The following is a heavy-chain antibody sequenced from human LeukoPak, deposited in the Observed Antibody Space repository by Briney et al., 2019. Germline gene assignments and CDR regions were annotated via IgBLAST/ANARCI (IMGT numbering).Heavy chain of an antibody. D-gene: IGHD2-15*01. CDR3: ASLRYCSGGSCYSRGWYFDL. CDR2: IYHSGST. V-gene: IGHV4-38-2*02. J-gene: IGHJ2*01. CDR1: GYSISSGYY. Sequence: PSEALSLTCTVSGYSISSGYYWGWIRQPPGKGLEWIGSIYHSGSTYYNPSLKSRVTISVDTSKNQFSLKLSSVTAADTAVYYCASLRYCSGGSCYSRGWYFDLWGRGTLVTVSS.